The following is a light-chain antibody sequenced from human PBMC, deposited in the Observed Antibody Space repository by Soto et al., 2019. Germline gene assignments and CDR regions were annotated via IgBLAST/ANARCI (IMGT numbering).Light chain of an antibody. V-gene: IGKV1-39*01. Sequence: DIQMTQSPSSLSASVGDRVTVTCRASQTISTFLNWYQLKPGKAPELLIYAASTLQSVVPSRFSGSGSETDFTLTISSLQPEDFAAYYCQQSYTTPWTFGQGTKVEIK. CDR1: QTISTF. J-gene: IGKJ1*01. CDR2: AAS. CDR3: QQSYTTPWT.